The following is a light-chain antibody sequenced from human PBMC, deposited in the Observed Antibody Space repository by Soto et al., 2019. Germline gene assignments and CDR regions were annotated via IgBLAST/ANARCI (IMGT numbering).Light chain of an antibody. CDR1: QTVISY. V-gene: IGKV1-39*01. J-gene: IGKJ2*01. Sequence: DIQLTQSPSSLSSSVGDRVTITCRASQTVISYLNWYQQKPGQAPKLLLYATTHLQSGVPSRFSGSGSGTEFTLTISSLHPEDFATYFCQQNYNTPPYTFGQGTKLEIK. CDR3: QQNYNTPPYT. CDR2: ATT.